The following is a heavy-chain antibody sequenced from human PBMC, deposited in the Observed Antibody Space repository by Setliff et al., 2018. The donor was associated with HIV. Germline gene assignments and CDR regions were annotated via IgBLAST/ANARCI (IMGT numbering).Heavy chain of an antibody. V-gene: IGHV4-31*11. J-gene: IGHJ4*02. D-gene: IGHD3-22*01. CDR3: ARHQDLNYYDSSSFDY. CDR1: GDSIISGDFF. Sequence: SETLPLTCAVSGDSIISGDFFWSWIRQSPGKGLEWIGYVYFSGSATHNPSLKSPVSISVDTSKNQFYLTLSSVTAADTAVYFCARHQDLNYYDSSSFDYWGQGTLVTVSS. CDR2: VYFSGSA.